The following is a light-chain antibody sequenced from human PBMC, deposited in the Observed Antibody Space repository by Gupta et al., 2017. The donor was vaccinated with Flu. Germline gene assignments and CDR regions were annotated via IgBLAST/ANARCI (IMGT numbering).Light chain of an antibody. CDR2: GND. V-gene: IGLV1-44*01. CDR1: DSNVGINS. Sequence: RVTTSCSGSDSNVGINSVNWYQQFPGMAPKLLIYGNDLRPSGVPDRFSGSKSGASASLAISGLQSEDEADYFCEAWDDSLNGPLFGGGTKLTVL. CDR3: EAWDDSLNGPL. J-gene: IGLJ3*02.